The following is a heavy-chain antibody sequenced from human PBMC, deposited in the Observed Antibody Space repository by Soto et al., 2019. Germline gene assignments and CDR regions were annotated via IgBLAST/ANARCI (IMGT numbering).Heavy chain of an antibody. D-gene: IGHD3-10*01. CDR3: ARGYYYGSGSYYNQGGAFDI. Sequence: GGSLRLSCAASGFTFSDYYMSWIRQAPGKGLEWVSYISSSSSYTNYADSVKGRFTISRDNAKNSLYLQMNSLRAEDTAVYYCARGYYYGSGSYYNQGGAFDIWGQGTMVTVSS. J-gene: IGHJ3*02. V-gene: IGHV3-11*06. CDR2: ISSSSSYT. CDR1: GFTFSDYY.